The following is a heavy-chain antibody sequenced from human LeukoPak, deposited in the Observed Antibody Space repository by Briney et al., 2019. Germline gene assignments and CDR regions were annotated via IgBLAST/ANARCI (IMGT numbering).Heavy chain of an antibody. CDR2: INPSGGST. V-gene: IGHV1-46*01. CDR1: GYTFTSYY. D-gene: IGHD4-17*01. J-gene: IGHJ6*02. CDR3: ARDSTTVTTYYYYCGMDV. Sequence: ASVKVSCKASGYTFTSYYMHWVRQAPGQGLEWMGIINPSGGSTSYAQKFQGRVTMTRDTSTSTVYMELSSLRSEDTAVYYCARDSTTVTTYYYYCGMDVWGQGTTVTVSS.